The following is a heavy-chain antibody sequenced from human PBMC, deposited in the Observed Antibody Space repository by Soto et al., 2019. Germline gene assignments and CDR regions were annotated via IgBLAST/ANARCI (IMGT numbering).Heavy chain of an antibody. CDR3: ARHDYGGFGL. CDR1: GGSISRSSYY. V-gene: IGHV4-39*01. Sequence: QLQLQESGPGLVKPSETLSLTCTVSGGSISRSSYYWGWIRQPPGKGLEWIGSIYYSGSTYYNPSLKRRGTISLDTSKNQCSLKLSSVTAADTAVYYCARHDYGGFGLWGQGTLVTVSS. J-gene: IGHJ4*02. CDR2: IYYSGST. D-gene: IGHD4-17*01.